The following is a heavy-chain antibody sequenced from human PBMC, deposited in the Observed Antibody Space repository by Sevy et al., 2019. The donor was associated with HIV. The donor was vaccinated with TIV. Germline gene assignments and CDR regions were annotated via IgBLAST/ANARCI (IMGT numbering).Heavy chain of an antibody. J-gene: IGHJ4*02. V-gene: IGHV3-48*02. CDR2: ISSSSSTI. CDR1: GFTFSSYS. CDR3: ARGFRRITMIVVVIPHFDY. D-gene: IGHD3-22*01. Sequence: GGSLRLSCAASGFTFSSYSMNWVRQAPGKGLEWVSYISSSSSTIYYADSVKGRFTISRDNAKNSLYLQMNSLRDEETAVYYCARGFRRITMIVVVIPHFDYWGQGTLVTVSS.